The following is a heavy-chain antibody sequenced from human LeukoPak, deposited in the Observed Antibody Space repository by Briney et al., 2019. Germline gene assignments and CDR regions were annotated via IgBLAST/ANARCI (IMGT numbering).Heavy chain of an antibody. CDR2: INPSGGST. Sequence: ASVKVSCKASGYTXTSYYMHWVRQAPGQGLEWMGIINPSGGSTSYAQKFQGRVTMTRDTSTSTVYMELSSLRSEDTAVYYCARDRGSGLVVVGLDYWGQGTLVTVSS. V-gene: IGHV1-46*01. CDR1: GYTXTSYY. CDR3: ARDRGSGLVVVGLDY. J-gene: IGHJ4*02. D-gene: IGHD2-15*01.